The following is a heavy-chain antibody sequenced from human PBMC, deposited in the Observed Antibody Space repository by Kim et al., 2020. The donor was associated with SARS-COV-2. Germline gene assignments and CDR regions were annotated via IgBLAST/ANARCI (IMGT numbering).Heavy chain of an antibody. CDR1: GYSFTSYW. CDR3: AIPRGSGWLRGYYGMDV. J-gene: IGHJ6*02. V-gene: IGHV5-10-1*01. D-gene: IGHD5-12*01. Sequence: GESLKISCKGSGYSFTSYWISWVRQMPGKGLEWLGRIDPSDSYTNYSPSFQGHVTISADKSISTAYLQWSSLKASDTPMYYCAIPRGSGWLRGYYGMDVWGQGTTVTVSS. CDR2: IDPSDSYT.